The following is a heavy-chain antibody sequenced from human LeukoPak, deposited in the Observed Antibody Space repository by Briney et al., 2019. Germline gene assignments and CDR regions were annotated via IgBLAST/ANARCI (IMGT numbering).Heavy chain of an antibody. Sequence: GASVKVSCKASGYTFSTYTVHWVRQAPGQRLEWMGWINADNANARYSQKFQGRAAISRDTSASTAYMELRSLRSEDTAVYYCARDICSHSSCFNFDYWGQGTLVTVSS. CDR2: INADNANA. CDR3: ARDICSHSSCFNFDY. D-gene: IGHD2-2*01. CDR1: GYTFSTYT. J-gene: IGHJ4*02. V-gene: IGHV1-3*01.